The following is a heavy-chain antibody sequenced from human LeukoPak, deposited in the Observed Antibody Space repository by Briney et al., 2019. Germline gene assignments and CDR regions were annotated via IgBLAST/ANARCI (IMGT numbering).Heavy chain of an antibody. CDR1: GFTFSSYG. D-gene: IGHD6-19*01. V-gene: IGHV3-30*03. Sequence: GRSLRLSCAASGFTFSSYGMHWVRQAPGKGLEWVAVISYDGSNKYYADSVKGRFTISRDNSKNTLYLQMNSLRAEDTAVYYCVRGDSHKSDWYNNWGQGTLVTVSS. J-gene: IGHJ4*02. CDR3: VRGDSHKSDWYNN. CDR2: ISYDGSNK.